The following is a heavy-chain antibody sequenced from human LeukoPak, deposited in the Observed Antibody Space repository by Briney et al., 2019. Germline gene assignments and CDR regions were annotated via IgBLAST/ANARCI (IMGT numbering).Heavy chain of an antibody. Sequence: PGGSLRLSCAVSGFTFSSYSMNWVRQAPGKGLEWVAFIRYDGSNKYYADSVKGRFTISRDNSKNTLYLQMNSLRAEDTAVYYCARNGSYAGPLDYWGQGTLVTVSS. CDR1: GFTFSSYS. J-gene: IGHJ4*02. V-gene: IGHV3-30*02. CDR3: ARNGSYAGPLDY. D-gene: IGHD1-26*01. CDR2: IRYDGSNK.